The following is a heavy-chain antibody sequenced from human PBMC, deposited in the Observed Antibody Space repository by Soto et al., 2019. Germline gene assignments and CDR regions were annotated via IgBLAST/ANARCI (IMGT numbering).Heavy chain of an antibody. D-gene: IGHD3-22*01. Sequence: QVQLVQSGAEVKKPGASVKVSCKASGYIFTSYAMHWVRQAPGQRLEWMGWINAGNGNTKYSQKFQGRVTITRDTSASTAYMELSSLRSEDTAVYYCARALLDYYDSSGYGLWGQGTLVTVSS. V-gene: IGHV1-3*01. CDR3: ARALLDYYDSSGYGL. CDR1: GYIFTSYA. CDR2: INAGNGNT. J-gene: IGHJ4*02.